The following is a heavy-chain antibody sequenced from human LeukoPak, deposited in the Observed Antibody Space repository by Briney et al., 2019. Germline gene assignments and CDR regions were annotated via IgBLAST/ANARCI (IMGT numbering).Heavy chain of an antibody. CDR2: ISAYNGNT. CDR3: ARSPKEGKQLVRTRLEPFDY. CDR1: GYTFTSYG. J-gene: IGHJ4*02. D-gene: IGHD6-13*01. Sequence: ASVKVSCKASGYTFTSYGISWVRQAPGQGLEWMGWISAYNGNTNYAQKLQGRVTMTTDTSTSTAYMELRSLRSDDTAVYYCARSPKEGKQLVRTRLEPFDYWGQGTLVTVSS. V-gene: IGHV1-18*01.